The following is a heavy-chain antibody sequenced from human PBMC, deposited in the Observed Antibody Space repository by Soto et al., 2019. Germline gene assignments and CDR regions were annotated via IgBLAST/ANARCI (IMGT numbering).Heavy chain of an antibody. D-gene: IGHD2-21*02. Sequence: QVQLQESGPRLVKPSGSLSLTCGVSGGTVASSHWWSWVRQSPSRGLEWIGNVYHTGDTNCNPSLQTPVPFSLDKANNQFSLRLTSLTAADTAVYFCAREIVTAGGNNYFDPWGPGTLVTVSS. CDR3: AREIVTAGGNNYFDP. V-gene: IGHV4-4*02. J-gene: IGHJ5*02. CDR2: VYHTGDT. CDR1: GGTVASSHW.